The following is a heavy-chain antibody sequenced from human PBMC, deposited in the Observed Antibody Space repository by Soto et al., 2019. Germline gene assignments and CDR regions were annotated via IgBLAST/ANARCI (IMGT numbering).Heavy chain of an antibody. CDR2: ISNDGSTK. V-gene: IGHV3-30-3*01. CDR3: ARCWGTGDGSILGYNWLDP. J-gene: IGHJ5*02. D-gene: IGHD1-1*01. CDR1: GLTLSIYP. Sequence: QVYLVESGGGAVQPGRSLSLPCEASGLTLSIYPIHWVRQAPGKGLGWGAVISNDGSTKYYAESVRGRFIISRDNSKNTLYLQMNSLRAEDTALYYCARCWGTGDGSILGYNWLDPWGQGTLVTVSS.